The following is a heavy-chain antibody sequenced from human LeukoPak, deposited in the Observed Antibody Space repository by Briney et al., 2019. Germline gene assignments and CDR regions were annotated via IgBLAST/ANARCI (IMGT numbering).Heavy chain of an antibody. Sequence: ASVKVSCKASGGTFSSYAISWVRQAPGQGLEWMERIIPILGIANYAQKFQGRVTITADKSTSTAYMELSSLRSEDTAVYYCARDGAYSYGYAYFGYWGQGTLVTVSS. CDR3: ARDGAYSYGYAYFGY. CDR1: GGTFSSYA. D-gene: IGHD5-18*01. V-gene: IGHV1-69*04. J-gene: IGHJ4*02. CDR2: IIPILGIA.